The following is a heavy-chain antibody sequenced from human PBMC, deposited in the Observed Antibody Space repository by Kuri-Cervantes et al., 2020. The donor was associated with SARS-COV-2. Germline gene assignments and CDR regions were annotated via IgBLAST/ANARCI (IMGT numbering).Heavy chain of an antibody. D-gene: IGHD6-13*01. CDR3: ARDLSWAAAGSLDY. CDR2: ISYDGSNK. Sequence: GESLKISCAASGFTFSSYAVHWVRQAPGKGLEWVAVISYDGSNKYYADSVKGRFTISRDNSKNTLYLQMNSLRAEDTAVYYCARDLSWAAAGSLDYWGQGTLVTVSS. J-gene: IGHJ4*02. CDR1: GFTFSSYA. V-gene: IGHV3-30-3*01.